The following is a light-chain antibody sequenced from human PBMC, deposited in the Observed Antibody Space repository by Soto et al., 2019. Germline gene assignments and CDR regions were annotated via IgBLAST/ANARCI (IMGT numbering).Light chain of an antibody. Sequence: DVQLTQYPSFLSASLGDRLTITCLASQDISSYLAWYQQKPGKAPKVLIHSASTLHSGVPLRFRGSGSGTQFTITISGLQPEDFATYYCQQLNSYPPWTFGQVTKVDI. CDR2: SAS. J-gene: IGKJ1*01. CDR1: QDISSY. CDR3: QQLNSYPPWT. V-gene: IGKV1-9*01.